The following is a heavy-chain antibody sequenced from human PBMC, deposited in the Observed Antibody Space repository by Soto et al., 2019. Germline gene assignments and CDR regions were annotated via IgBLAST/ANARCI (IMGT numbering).Heavy chain of an antibody. CDR1: GSTFSHYT. CDR3: ARSWDF. CDR2: ISYDEESN. J-gene: IGHJ4*02. Sequence: QVQLVESGGGVVQPGRSLRLSCVASGSTFSHYTMHWVRQAPGKGLEWVAAISYDEESNYYAGSVKGRFTISRDNSQNTLHLQMNSLRAEDTAVYYCARSWDFWGQGNLVTVSS. V-gene: IGHV3-30*04.